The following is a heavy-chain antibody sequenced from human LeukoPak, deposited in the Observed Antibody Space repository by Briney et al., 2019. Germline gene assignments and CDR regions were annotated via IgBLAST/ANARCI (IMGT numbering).Heavy chain of an antibody. CDR1: GYTFTSYG. D-gene: IGHD3-16*02. Sequence: ASVKVSCKASGYTFTSYGISWVRQAPGQGLEWMGWISAYNGNTNYAQKLQGRVTMTTDTSPSTAYMELRSLRSDDTAVYYCARSWNDYVWGSYRDDAFDIWGQGTMVTVSS. CDR2: ISAYNGNT. CDR3: ARSWNDYVWGSYRDDAFDI. V-gene: IGHV1-18*01. J-gene: IGHJ3*02.